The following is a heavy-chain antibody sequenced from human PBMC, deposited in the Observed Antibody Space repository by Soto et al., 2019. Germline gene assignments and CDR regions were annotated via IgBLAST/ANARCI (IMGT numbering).Heavy chain of an antibody. D-gene: IGHD3-22*01. J-gene: IGHJ4*02. CDR3: ARGGHFYDSTGLPFDF. Sequence: PSETLSLTCSVSGSSISSGYYWAWIRRPPGKGLEWIGSMYDSGTTYFNPSLKTRVTISLDTSKEQVSLKLGSVTAADTAVYYCARGGHFYDSTGLPFDFWGQGIQVTVSS. CDR1: GSSISSGYY. CDR2: MYDSGTT. V-gene: IGHV4-38-2*02.